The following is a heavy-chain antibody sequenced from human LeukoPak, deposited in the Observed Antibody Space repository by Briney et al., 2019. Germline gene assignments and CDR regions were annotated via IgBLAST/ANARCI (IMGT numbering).Heavy chain of an antibody. CDR1: GFTFSSYG. Sequence: GGSPRLSCAASGFTFSSYGMHWARQAPGKGLEWVAFIRYDGSNKYYADSVKGRFTISRDNSKNTLYLQMNSLRAEDTAVYYCARVGGSYGNWFDPWGQGTLVTVSS. CDR2: IRYDGSNK. CDR3: ARVGGSYGNWFDP. V-gene: IGHV3-30*02. J-gene: IGHJ5*02. D-gene: IGHD1-26*01.